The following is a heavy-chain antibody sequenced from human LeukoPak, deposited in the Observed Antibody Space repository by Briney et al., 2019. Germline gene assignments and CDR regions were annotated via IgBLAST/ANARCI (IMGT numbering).Heavy chain of an antibody. Sequence: ASVTVSFTSSVCTFIIYAISWVGQAPGQGREWMGRIIPIFRTANYAQKFQGRVTITADKSTSTAYMELSSLRSEDTAVYYCARTVHYFDYWGQGTLVTVSS. V-gene: IGHV1-69*06. CDR3: ARTVHYFDY. D-gene: IGHD1-1*01. J-gene: IGHJ4*02. CDR1: VCTFIIYA. CDR2: IIPIFRTA.